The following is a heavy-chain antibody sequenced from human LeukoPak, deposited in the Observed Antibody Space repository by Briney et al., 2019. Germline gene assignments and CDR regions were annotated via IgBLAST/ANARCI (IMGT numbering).Heavy chain of an antibody. Sequence: GASVKVSCKGSGYTFTGYYTHWVRQAPGQGLEWLGWINPNTGGTNYAQKFQGRVTMTRDTSISTAYMELSRLKSDDTAVYYCARISQAFDIWGQGTMVTFSS. CDR1: GYTFTGYY. CDR3: ARISQAFDI. V-gene: IGHV1-2*02. J-gene: IGHJ3*02. CDR2: INPNTGGT.